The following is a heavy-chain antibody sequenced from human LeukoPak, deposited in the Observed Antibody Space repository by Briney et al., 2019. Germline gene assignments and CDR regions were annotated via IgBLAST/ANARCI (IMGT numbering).Heavy chain of an antibody. CDR1: GGSISSDH. Sequence: SETLFLTCTVSGGSISSDHWNWIRQPPGKGLEWIGCIYYSGSTYYNPSLKSRVTISVDMSKSQFSLRLTSVTAADTAVYYCARKNDFDIWGQGTLVTVSS. V-gene: IGHV4-59*01. J-gene: IGHJ3*02. D-gene: IGHD2/OR15-2a*01. CDR3: ARKNDFDI. CDR2: IYYSGST.